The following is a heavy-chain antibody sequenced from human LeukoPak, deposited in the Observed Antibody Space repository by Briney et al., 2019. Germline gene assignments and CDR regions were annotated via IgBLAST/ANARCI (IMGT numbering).Heavy chain of an antibody. CDR3: AKTPVPFGHLYYFDY. J-gene: IGHJ4*02. Sequence: GASVKVSCKASGGTFSSYAISWVRQAPGQGLEWMGGIIPIFGTANYAQKFQGRVTITADESTSTAYMELNSLRAEDTAVYYCAKTPVPFGHLYYFDYWGQGTLVTVSS. D-gene: IGHD3-10*01. V-gene: IGHV1-69*13. CDR2: IIPIFGTA. CDR1: GGTFSSYA.